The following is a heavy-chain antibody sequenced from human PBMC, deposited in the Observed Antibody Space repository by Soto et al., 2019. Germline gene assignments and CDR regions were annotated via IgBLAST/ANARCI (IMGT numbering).Heavy chain of an antibody. J-gene: IGHJ3*01. V-gene: IGHV4-4*02. CDR2: IFNSGDT. CDR3: AYSTGWYRHDV. CDR1: GDSISNSRW. D-gene: IGHD6-19*01. Sequence: QVQLQESGPGLVKPSGTLSLTCAVSGDSISNSRWWTWVRQPPGKGLEWIGDIFNSGDTNYNPSLKSRVFISVDKSQNQFSLKVSSVTAADTAVYYCAYSTGWYRHDVWGQGTVVTVSS.